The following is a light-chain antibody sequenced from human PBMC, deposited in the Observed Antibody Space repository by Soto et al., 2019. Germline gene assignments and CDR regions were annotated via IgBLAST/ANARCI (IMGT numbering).Light chain of an antibody. CDR3: QQYGNSEII. J-gene: IGKJ5*01. CDR1: QSVPNTY. V-gene: IGKV3-20*01. Sequence: EIVFTQSPGTLSMSSGERAVLSFMTSQSVPNTYVAWYQQQPGQAPRLLISDTSNRATGIPDRFIGSGSGTDFTLTISRLEPEDFAVFYCQQYGNSEIIFGQGTRLEIK. CDR2: DTS.